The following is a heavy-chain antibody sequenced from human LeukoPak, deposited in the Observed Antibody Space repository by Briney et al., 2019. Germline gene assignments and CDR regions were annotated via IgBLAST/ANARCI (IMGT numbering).Heavy chain of an antibody. D-gene: IGHD2/OR15-2a*01. Sequence: PGGSLRLSCAASGFTFSNYAMNWVRQAPGKGLEWVSAISASGDTHYADSVKGRFTISRDNAKNTLYLQMDSLRVDEDTAVYYCARAAGNTYAMDVWGKGTTVTVSS. CDR1: GFTFSNYA. CDR3: ARAAGNTYAMDV. CDR2: ISASGDT. V-gene: IGHV3-23*01. J-gene: IGHJ6*03.